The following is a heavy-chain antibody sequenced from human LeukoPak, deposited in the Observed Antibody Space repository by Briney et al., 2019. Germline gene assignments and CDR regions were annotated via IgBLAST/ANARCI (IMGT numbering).Heavy chain of an antibody. V-gene: IGHV3-21*01. CDR2: ISSSSSYI. CDR1: GFTFSSYS. Sequence: GGSLRLSCAASGFTFSSYSMNWVRQAPGKGLEWVSSISSSSSYIYYADSVKGRFTISRDNAKNSLYLQMNSLRAEDTAVYYCARNLYSSGWYGDGIFDYWGQGTLVTVSS. J-gene: IGHJ4*02. CDR3: ARNLYSSGWYGDGIFDY. D-gene: IGHD6-19*01.